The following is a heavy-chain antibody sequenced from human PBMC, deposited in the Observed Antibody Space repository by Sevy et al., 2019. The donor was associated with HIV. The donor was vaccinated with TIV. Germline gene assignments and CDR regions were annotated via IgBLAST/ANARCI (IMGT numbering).Heavy chain of an antibody. CDR2: ISYDGSNK. D-gene: IGHD5-18*01. CDR3: ARALPDTAMVTGSYYYYYMDV. J-gene: IGHJ6*03. CDR1: GFTFSSYA. Sequence: GGSLRLSCAASGFTFSSYAMHWVRQAPGKGLEWVAVISYDGSNKYYADSVKGRFTISRDNSKNTLYLQMNSLRAEETAVYYCARALPDTAMVTGSYYYYYMDVWGKGTTVTVSS. V-gene: IGHV3-30-3*01.